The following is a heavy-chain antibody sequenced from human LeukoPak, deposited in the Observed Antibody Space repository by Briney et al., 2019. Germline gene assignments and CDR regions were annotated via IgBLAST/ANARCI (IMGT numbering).Heavy chain of an antibody. D-gene: IGHD3-9*01. CDR3: ARSGAYYDILTGYRPEGLSF. CDR1: GYTFTGYY. J-gene: IGHJ4*02. CDR2: INPNSGGT. Sequence: ASVKVSCKASGYTFTGYYMHWVRHAPGQGLEWMGWINPNSGGTNYAQKFQGRVTKTRDTSISTAYMELSRLRSDDTAVYYCARSGAYYDILTGYRPEGLSFWGQGTLVTVSS. V-gene: IGHV1-2*02.